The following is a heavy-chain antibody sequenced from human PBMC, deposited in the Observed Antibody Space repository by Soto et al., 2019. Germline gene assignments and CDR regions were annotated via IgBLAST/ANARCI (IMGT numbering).Heavy chain of an antibody. D-gene: IGHD3-16*01. Sequence: HPGGSLRLSCAASGFTFSSYAMSWVRQAPGKGLEWVSAISGSGGSTYYADSVKGRFTISRDNSKNTLYLQMNSLRAEDTAVYYCATGGFYGLYFQHWGQGTLVTVSS. CDR1: GFTFSSYA. V-gene: IGHV3-23*01. CDR3: ATGGFYGLYFQH. CDR2: ISGSGGST. J-gene: IGHJ1*01.